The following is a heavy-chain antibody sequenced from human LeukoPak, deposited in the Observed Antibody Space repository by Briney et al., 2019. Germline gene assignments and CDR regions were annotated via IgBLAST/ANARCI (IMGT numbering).Heavy chain of an antibody. CDR2: TYYRSKWYN. CDR1: GGSVSSNSAA. Sequence: SQTLSLPCAISGGSVSSNSAAWNWIRQSPSRGLEWLGMTYYRSKWYNDYALSVCRRITINPDTSKNQFSLQLNSVTPEDTAVYYCARSVKRYFATGGEGTLVTVP. J-gene: IGHJ4*02. D-gene: IGHD2/OR15-2a*01. V-gene: IGHV6-1*01. CDR3: ARSVKRYFAT.